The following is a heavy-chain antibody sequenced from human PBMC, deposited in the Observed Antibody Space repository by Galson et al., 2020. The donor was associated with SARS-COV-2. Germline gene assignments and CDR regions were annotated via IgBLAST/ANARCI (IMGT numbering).Heavy chain of an antibody. J-gene: IGHJ6*02. CDR1: GFIFSDYY. CDR2: ISSSTSYK. Sequence: GGSLRLSCEASGFIFSDYYMSWVRQAPGKGPEWVSSISSSTSYKYYGDSVKGRLTVSRDNAKRSLFLQLNSLRVEDTAVYYCARDMHCPSGVCRFYGLDVWGQGTTVTVSS. CDR3: ARDMHCPSGVCRFYGLDV. D-gene: IGHD2-8*01. V-gene: IGHV3-21*01.